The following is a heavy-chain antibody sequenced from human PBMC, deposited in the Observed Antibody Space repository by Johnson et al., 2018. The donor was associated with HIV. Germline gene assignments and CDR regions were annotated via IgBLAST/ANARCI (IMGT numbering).Heavy chain of an antibody. CDR3: AKGMLAERGAFDI. CDR2: IKQDGSEK. V-gene: IGHV3-7*03. Sequence: VQLVESGGGLVQPGGSLRLSCAASGFTFSSYWMSWVRQAPGKGLEWVANIKQDGSEKYYVDSVKGRFTISRDNAKNSLYLQMNSLRAEDTALYYCAKGMLAERGAFDIWGQGTMVTVSS. CDR1: GFTFSSYW. D-gene: IGHD3-3*02. J-gene: IGHJ3*02.